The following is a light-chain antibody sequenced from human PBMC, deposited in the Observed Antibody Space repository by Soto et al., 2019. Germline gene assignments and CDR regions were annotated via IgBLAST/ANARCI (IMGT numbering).Light chain of an antibody. Sequence: DMQMTQSPSTLSVSVGDRVTITCRASQSISSWLAWYQQKPGKAPKVLIYDASSLASGVPSRFSGSGSGTDFTLTITGLQPDDFATYYCQQHNGYFGGGTRVEIK. CDR1: QSISSW. CDR3: QQHNGY. J-gene: IGKJ4*01. V-gene: IGKV1-5*01. CDR2: DAS.